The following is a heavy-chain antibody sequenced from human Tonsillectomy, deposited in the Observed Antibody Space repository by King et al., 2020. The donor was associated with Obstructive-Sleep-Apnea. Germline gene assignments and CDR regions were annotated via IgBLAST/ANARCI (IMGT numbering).Heavy chain of an antibody. J-gene: IGHJ5*02. CDR1: GFTITNAW. CDR2: VKSKTDGETT. D-gene: IGHD5-12*01. Sequence: VQLVESGGGLVKPGGSLRLSCAASGFTITNAWMIWVRQAPGKGLEWVGRVKSKTDGETTDYAAPVKGRFTISRDDSRNTLYLQMNSLKTDDTAVYYCTPRYSGYDDTWGQGTLVTVSS. V-gene: IGHV3-15*01. CDR3: TPRYSGYDDT.